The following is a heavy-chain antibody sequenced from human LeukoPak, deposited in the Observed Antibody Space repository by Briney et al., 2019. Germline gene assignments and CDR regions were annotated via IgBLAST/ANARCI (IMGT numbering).Heavy chain of an antibody. CDR3: AKLNSYWSFDY. V-gene: IGHV3-74*01. Sequence: GGSLRLSCAASGFTFDNYWMHWVRQAPGEGLVWVSSINSDGKLTNYADSVKGRFTISRDNAKSTLFLQMNSLRVEDTAVHYCAKLNSYWSFDYWGQGSLVTVSS. D-gene: IGHD1-26*01. CDR1: GFTFDNYW. CDR2: INSDGKLT. J-gene: IGHJ4*02.